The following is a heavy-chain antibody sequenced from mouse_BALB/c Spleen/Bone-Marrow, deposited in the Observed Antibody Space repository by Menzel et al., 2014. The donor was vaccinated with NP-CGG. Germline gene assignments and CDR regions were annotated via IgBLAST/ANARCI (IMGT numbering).Heavy chain of an antibody. Sequence: QVQLKESGAELARPGASVKMSCKASGYTFTSYTMHWVKQRPGQGLEWIGYINPSSGYTNYNQKFKDKATLTADKSSSTAYMQLSSLTSEDSAVYYCARSGNYDEVDYWGQGTTLTVSS. CDR1: GYTFTSYT. J-gene: IGHJ2*01. CDR3: ARSGNYDEVDY. D-gene: IGHD2-4*01. V-gene: IGHV1-4*01. CDR2: INPSSGYT.